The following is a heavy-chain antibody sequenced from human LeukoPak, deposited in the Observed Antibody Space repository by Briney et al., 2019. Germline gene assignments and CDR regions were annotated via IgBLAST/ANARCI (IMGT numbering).Heavy chain of an antibody. Sequence: GASVKVSCKASGYNFTSYYMHWVRQAPGQGLEWMGIINPSGGSTRYAQKFQGRVAMTRDMSTSTVYMELSSLRAEDTAVYYCAKDLRVVVATLPNFDNWGQGTLVTVSS. V-gene: IGHV1-46*01. J-gene: IGHJ4*02. CDR3: AKDLRVVVATLPNFDN. CDR1: GYNFTSYY. CDR2: INPSGGST. D-gene: IGHD5-12*01.